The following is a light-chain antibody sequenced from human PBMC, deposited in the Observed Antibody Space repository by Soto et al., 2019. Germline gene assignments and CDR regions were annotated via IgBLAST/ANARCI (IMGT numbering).Light chain of an antibody. V-gene: IGLV2-11*01. Sequence: QSALTQPRSVSGSPGQSVTISCTGTRSDVGGYAYISWYQQHPGKVPKLIIYDVSKRPSGVPDRFSGSKSGNTASLTISGLQAEDEADSYCCSYAGSYTWVFGGGTKVTVL. J-gene: IGLJ3*02. CDR3: CSYAGSYTWV. CDR1: RSDVGGYAY. CDR2: DVS.